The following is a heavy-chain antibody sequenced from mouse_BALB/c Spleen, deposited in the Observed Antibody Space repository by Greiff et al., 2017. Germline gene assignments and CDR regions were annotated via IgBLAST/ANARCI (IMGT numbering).Heavy chain of an antibody. J-gene: IGHJ4*01. CDR1: GFTFSSYG. Sequence: DVMLVESGGDLVKPGGSLKLSCAASGFTFSSYGMSWVRQTPDKRLEWVATISSGGSYTYYPDSVKGRFTISRDNAKNTLYLQMSSLKSEDTAMYYCARQGVRPYAMDYWGQGTSVTVSS. CDR3: ARQGVRPYAMDY. D-gene: IGHD1-2*01. CDR2: ISSGGSYT. V-gene: IGHV5-6*02.